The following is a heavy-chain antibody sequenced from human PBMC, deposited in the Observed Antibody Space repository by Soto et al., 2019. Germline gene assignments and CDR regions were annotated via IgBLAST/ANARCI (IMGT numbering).Heavy chain of an antibody. J-gene: IGHJ4*02. D-gene: IGHD4-17*01. CDR1: GGTFSSYT. CDR3: ARGKVLNDYGAPTIDY. V-gene: IGHV1-69*02. CDR2: IIPILGIA. Sequence: QVQLVQSGAEVKKPGSSVKVSCKASGGTFSSYTISWVRQAPGQGLEWMGRIIPILGIANYAQKFQGRVTITADKSTSTAYMELSSLRSEDTAVYYCARGKVLNDYGAPTIDYWGQGTLVTVSS.